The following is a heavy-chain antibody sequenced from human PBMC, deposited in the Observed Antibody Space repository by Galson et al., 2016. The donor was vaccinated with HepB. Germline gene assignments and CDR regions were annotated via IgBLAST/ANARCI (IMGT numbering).Heavy chain of an antibody. V-gene: IGHV4-61*01. Sequence: ETLSLTCTVSGGSVSSSYYWSWIRQPPGKGLEWIGFIYNSGTTNYNTSLKSRVTISADTSKNQFSLKLTSVTAADTAVYYCARDLSGSYMMYWGQGTLVTVSS. CDR2: IYNSGTT. CDR3: ARDLSGSYMMY. J-gene: IGHJ4*02. D-gene: IGHD3-10*01. CDR1: GGSVSSSYY.